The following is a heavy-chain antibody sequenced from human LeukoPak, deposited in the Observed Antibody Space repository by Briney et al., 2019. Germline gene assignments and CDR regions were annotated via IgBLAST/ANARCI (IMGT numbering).Heavy chain of an antibody. D-gene: IGHD3-16*01. V-gene: IGHV4-59*08. J-gene: IGHJ4*02. CDR1: GGSISSYY. Sequence: LETLSLTCTVSGGSISSYYWSWIRQPPGKGLEWIGYIYYSGSTNYNPSLRSRVTISVDTSKNQFSLKLSSATAADTAVYFCARRAINSVMFDYWGQGTLVTVSS. CDR3: ARRAINSVMFDY. CDR2: IYYSGST.